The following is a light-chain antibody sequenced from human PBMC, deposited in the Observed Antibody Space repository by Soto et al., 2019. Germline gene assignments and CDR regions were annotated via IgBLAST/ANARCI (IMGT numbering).Light chain of an antibody. CDR1: SSNIGGNS. V-gene: IGLV1-51*01. J-gene: IGLJ1*01. Sequence: QSVMSQPPSVSAAPGQRVTISCSGSSSNIGGNSVSWYQQLPGTAPKLLIYDDDQRPSGIPDRFSGSKSGTSATLGITGFQTGDEADYYCGSWDSSLSDDVFGTGTKVTVL. CDR3: GSWDSSLSDDV. CDR2: DDD.